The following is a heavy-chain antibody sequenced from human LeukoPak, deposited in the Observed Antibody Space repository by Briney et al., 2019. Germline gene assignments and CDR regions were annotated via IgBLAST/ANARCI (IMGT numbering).Heavy chain of an antibody. CDR2: IYYSGST. D-gene: IGHD3-10*01. V-gene: IGHV4-39*01. Sequence: PSETLSLTCTVSGGSISSYYWGWIRQPPGKGLEWIGSIYYSGSTYYNPSLKSRVTISVDTSKNQFSLKLSSVTAADTAVYYCARHHYTLGELLTRFDYWGQGTLVTVSS. CDR3: ARHHYTLGELLTRFDY. CDR1: GGSISSYY. J-gene: IGHJ4*02.